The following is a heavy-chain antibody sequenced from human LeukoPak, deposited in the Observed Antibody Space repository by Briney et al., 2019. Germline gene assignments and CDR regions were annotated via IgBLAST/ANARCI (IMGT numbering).Heavy chain of an antibody. Sequence: PGGTLRLSCAASGFTFSSYGLSWVRQAPGKGLEWLSSISGSGGSTYYADSVKGRFTISRDNSKNTLYLQMNSLRAEDTAVYYCAEDLIGYCGGDCYSPFDYWGQGTLVTVSS. V-gene: IGHV3-23*01. CDR1: GFTFSSYG. J-gene: IGHJ4*02. D-gene: IGHD2-21*02. CDR2: ISGSGGST. CDR3: AEDLIGYCGGDCYSPFDY.